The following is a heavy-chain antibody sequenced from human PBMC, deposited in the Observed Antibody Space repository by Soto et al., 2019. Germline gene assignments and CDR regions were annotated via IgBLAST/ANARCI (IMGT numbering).Heavy chain of an antibody. Sequence: SSVKVSCKDSGYTFTSYDINWVRQVNGQGLEWMGWMNPNSGNKGSAQKFQGRVTMTRNTSISTAYMELSSLRSADTAVYYCARAIVLDAFDIWGQGTMVTVSS. CDR1: GYTFTSYD. CDR2: MNPNSGNK. D-gene: IGHD2-2*01. CDR3: ARAIVLDAFDI. J-gene: IGHJ3*02. V-gene: IGHV1-8*01.